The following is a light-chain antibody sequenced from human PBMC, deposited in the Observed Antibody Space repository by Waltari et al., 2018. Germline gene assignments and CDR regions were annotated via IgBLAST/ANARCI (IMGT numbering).Light chain of an antibody. CDR3: MQATHWPPWT. CDR1: QSLVYSDGNSY. J-gene: IGKJ1*01. Sequence: DVVLTQSPFSLPVTLGQPASISCRSNQSLVYSDGNSYVNWFQQRPGQSPRRLLSKGSYQESVVPDRFSGSGSGTDFTLKISRLEADDVGVYYCMQATHWPPWTFGQGTKVELK. V-gene: IGKV2-30*01. CDR2: KGS.